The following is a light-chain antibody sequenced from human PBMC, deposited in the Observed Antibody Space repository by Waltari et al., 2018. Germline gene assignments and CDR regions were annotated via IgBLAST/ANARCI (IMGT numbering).Light chain of an antibody. CDR3: QKYGTLPAT. V-gene: IGKV3-20*01. J-gene: IGKJ1*01. Sequence: EIMLTKSPGTLSLSPGERATLSCRASQSISRFLAWYQQKPGHAPRLLIYDTSTRATGIPDRFSGSGSGTDFSLTISRLEPEDFAVYYCQKYGTLPATFGQGTKVEIK. CDR2: DTS. CDR1: QSISRF.